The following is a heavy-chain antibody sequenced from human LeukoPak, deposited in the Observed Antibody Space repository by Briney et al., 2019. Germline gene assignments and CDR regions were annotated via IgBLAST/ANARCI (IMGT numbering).Heavy chain of an antibody. D-gene: IGHD2-15*01. J-gene: IGHJ4*02. CDR3: AMASYCSGGCCYRRRDY. Sequence: SETLSLTCAVYGGSSSGYYWSWIRQPPGKGLEWIGEINHSGSTNYNPSLKSRVTISVDTSKNQFSLKLSSVTAADTAVYYCAMASYCSGGCCYRRRDYWGQGTLVTVSS. CDR2: INHSGST. V-gene: IGHV4-34*01. CDR1: GGSSSGYY.